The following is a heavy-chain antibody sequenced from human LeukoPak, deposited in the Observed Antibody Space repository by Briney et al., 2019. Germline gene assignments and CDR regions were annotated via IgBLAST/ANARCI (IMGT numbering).Heavy chain of an antibody. J-gene: IGHJ6*03. CDR2: ISSSSSTI. CDR1: GFTFSSYS. V-gene: IGHV3-48*04. D-gene: IGHD3-10*01. Sequence: GGSLRLSCAASGFTFSSYSMNWVRQAPGKGLEWVSYISSSSSTIYYADSVKGRFTISRDNAENSLYLQMHSLRAEDTAVYYCAKGIYGSGSYYSNYYYNMDVWGKGTTVTISS. CDR3: AKGIYGSGSYYSNYYYNMDV.